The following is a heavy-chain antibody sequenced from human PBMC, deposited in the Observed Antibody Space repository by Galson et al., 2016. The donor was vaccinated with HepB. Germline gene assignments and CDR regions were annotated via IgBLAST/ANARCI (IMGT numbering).Heavy chain of an antibody. J-gene: IGHJ4*02. V-gene: IGHV3-15*01. CDR1: GFAFSDAW. Sequence: SLRLSCAASGFAFSDAWMTWVRQAPGKGLEWVGRVKSKADGGTIDYAAPVKGRFTISRDESKNKLSLQMNRLRTEDTAVYFCTTIKNYWGQGTLVTVSS. CDR3: TTIKNY. CDR2: VKSKADGGTI.